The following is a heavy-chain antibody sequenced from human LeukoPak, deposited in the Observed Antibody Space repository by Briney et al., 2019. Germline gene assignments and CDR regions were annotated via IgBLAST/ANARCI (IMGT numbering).Heavy chain of an antibody. CDR1: GFTVSNNY. CDR3: ATEYYGSFNY. J-gene: IGHJ4*02. D-gene: IGHD1-26*01. CDR2: IYSGGST. V-gene: IGHV3-53*01. Sequence: GGSLRLSCAASGFTVSNNYMTWVRQVPGKGLEWVSLIYSGGSTYYADSVKGRFTISRDNAKNSLYLEMNSLKTEDTAVYFCATEYYGSFNYWGQGTLVTVSS.